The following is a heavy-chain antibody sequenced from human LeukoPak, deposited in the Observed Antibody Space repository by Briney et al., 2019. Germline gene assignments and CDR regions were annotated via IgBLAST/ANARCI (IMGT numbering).Heavy chain of an antibody. CDR1: GGSISSGNYY. V-gene: IGHV4-61*02. J-gene: IGHJ6*03. CDR2: IYTSGST. D-gene: IGHD2-15*01. CDR3: ARHLSGGYCSGGSCYRYYYYYYMDV. Sequence: SETLSLTCTVSGGSISSGNYYWSWIRQPAGKGLEWIGRIYTSGSTNYNPSLKSRVTISVDTSKNQFSLKLSSVTAADTAVYYCARHLSGGYCSGGSCYRYYYYYYMDVWGKGTTVTISS.